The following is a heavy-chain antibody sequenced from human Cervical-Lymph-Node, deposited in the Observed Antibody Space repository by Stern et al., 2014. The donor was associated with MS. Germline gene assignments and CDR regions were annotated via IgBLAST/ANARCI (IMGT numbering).Heavy chain of an antibody. CDR1: GYSFTSYW. Sequence: VQLVESGAEVKKPGESLKISCKGSGYSFTSYWIGWVRQMPGKGLEWMGIIYPGYSETRSSPSFQGHVTISSDKSISTAYLQWSSLKASDNAMYYCARQDYGDYGAPIYWGQGTLVTVSS. D-gene: IGHD4-17*01. CDR2: IYPGYSET. V-gene: IGHV5-51*01. CDR3: ARQDYGDYGAPIY. J-gene: IGHJ4*02.